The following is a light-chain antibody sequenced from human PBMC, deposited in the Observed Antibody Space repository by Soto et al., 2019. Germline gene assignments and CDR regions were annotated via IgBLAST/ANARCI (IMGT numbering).Light chain of an antibody. Sequence: QSVLTQPASVSGSPGQSITISCTGSSSDVGGYKYVSWHQQHPGKAPKLLIYGNSNRPSGVPDRFSGSKSGTSASLAITGLQAEDEADYYCQSYDSSLSGLYVFGTGTKLTVL. CDR2: GNS. V-gene: IGLV1-40*01. CDR1: SSDVGGYKY. J-gene: IGLJ1*01. CDR3: QSYDSSLSGLYV.